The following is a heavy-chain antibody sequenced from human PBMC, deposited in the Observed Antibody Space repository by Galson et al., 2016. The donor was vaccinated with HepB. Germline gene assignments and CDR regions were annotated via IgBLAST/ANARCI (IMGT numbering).Heavy chain of an antibody. CDR1: GFAFSRYN. CDR2: LSVSST. CDR3: VREQSYRGSSWRVYRHFSLDV. Sequence: SLRLSCAASGFAFSRYNMHWVRQAPGKGLEWVASLSVSSTYYADSVRGRFTFSRDHGRSSLSLEMNSLRAEDTAVYYCVREQSYRGSSWRVYRHFSLDVWGQGTTVTVSS. D-gene: IGHD6-6*01. V-gene: IGHV3-69-1*01. J-gene: IGHJ6*02.